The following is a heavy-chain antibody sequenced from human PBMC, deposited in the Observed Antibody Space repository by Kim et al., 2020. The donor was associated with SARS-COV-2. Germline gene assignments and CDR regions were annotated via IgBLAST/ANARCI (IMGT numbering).Heavy chain of an antibody. CDR2: IHQSGIT. D-gene: IGHD6-13*01. CDR3: ATVLRAGPGY. Sequence: SETLSLTCAVSGASISSSNWCTWVRQPPGKGLEWIGEIHQSGITNYNPSLKSRFSISVDKSKNQFSLNLSSVTAADAAVYYCATVLRAGPGYWGQGTLVTVSS. J-gene: IGHJ4*02. V-gene: IGHV4-4*02. CDR1: GASISSSNW.